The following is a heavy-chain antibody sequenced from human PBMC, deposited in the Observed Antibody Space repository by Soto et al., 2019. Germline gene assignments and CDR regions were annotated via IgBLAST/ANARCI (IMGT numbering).Heavy chain of an antibody. V-gene: IGHV3-48*02. CDR2: ISRSSSDI. CDR3: ARYGSGSNLRDPFDH. Sequence: EVQLEESGGGLVQPGGSLRLSCVASGFSFSDYSMNWVRQAPGKGLEWVSYISRSSSDIYYVDSVKGRFTISRDNDKNSLQLQMNSLRDEDTAMYYCARYGSGSNLRDPFDHWGQGTLVTVSS. CDR1: GFSFSDYS. D-gene: IGHD3-10*01. J-gene: IGHJ4*02.